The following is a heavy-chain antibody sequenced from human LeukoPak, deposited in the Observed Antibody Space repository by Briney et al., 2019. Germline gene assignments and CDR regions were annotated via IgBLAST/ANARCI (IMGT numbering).Heavy chain of an antibody. J-gene: IGHJ4*02. CDR1: GGSFSGYY. CDR2: INHSGST. Sequence: SETLSLTCAVYGGSFSGYYWSWIRQPPGKGLEWIGEINHSGSTNYNPSLKSRVTISVDTSKNQFSLKLSSVTAADTAVYYCASASSGQEGFDYWGQGTLATVSS. CDR3: ASASSGQEGFDY. V-gene: IGHV4-34*01.